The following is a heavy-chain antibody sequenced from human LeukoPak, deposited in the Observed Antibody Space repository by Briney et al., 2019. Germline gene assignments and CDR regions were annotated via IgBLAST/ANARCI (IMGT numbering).Heavy chain of an antibody. CDR2: INPTGTGT. Sequence: ASVKVSCKASGYTFINNWMHWVRQAPGQGLEWIGLINPTGTGTLYAQKFQGRVTMTRDMSTSTDYMELSSLRSEDTAVYYCAKVSGYCSSTSCYGAIDYWGQGTLVTVSS. CDR1: GYTFINNW. D-gene: IGHD2-2*03. V-gene: IGHV1-46*01. CDR3: AKVSGYCSSTSCYGAIDY. J-gene: IGHJ4*02.